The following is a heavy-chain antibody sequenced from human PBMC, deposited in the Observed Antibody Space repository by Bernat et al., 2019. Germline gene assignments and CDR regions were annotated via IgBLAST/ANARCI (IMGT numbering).Heavy chain of an antibody. Sequence: EVQLVESGGGLVKPGGSLRLSCAASGFTFSSYSMNWVRQAPGKGLEWVSSISSSSSYIYYADSAKGQFTIPRDNAKNSLYLQMSSLRAEDTAVYYCARGRTATIDFGYWGQGTLVTVSS. CDR2: ISSSSSYI. D-gene: IGHD5-12*01. J-gene: IGHJ4*02. CDR1: GFTFSSYS. CDR3: ARGRTATIDFGY. V-gene: IGHV3-21*01.